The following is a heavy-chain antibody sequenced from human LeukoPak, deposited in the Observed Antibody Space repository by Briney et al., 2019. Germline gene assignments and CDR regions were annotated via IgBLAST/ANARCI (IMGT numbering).Heavy chain of an antibody. J-gene: IGHJ3*01. CDR2: ISISGANA. CDR1: GFTFSDSA. Sequence: GGSLRLSCAASGFTFSDSAMTWVRQAPGKGLEWVSLISISGANAYYADSVKGRFTISRDNSNDTLYLQLNSLRAEDTAMYYCARDIELSTWGPGTMVSVSS. V-gene: IGHV3-23*01. CDR3: ARDIELST. D-gene: IGHD3-16*02.